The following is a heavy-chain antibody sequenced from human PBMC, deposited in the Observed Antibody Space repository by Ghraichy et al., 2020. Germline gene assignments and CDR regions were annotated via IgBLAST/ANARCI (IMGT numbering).Heavy chain of an antibody. J-gene: IGHJ6*02. CDR1: GDTFSNYG. CDR3: ARPLDMARMPYFYYGLDL. D-gene: IGHD5-24*01. CDR2: IIPTFGTS. V-gene: IGHV1-69*13. Sequence: SVKVSCRTSGDTFSNYGISWVRQVPGQGLEWMGGIIPTFGTSNYARKFQDRVTITAEESTTTVYMELSSLRSEDTAVYYCARPLDMARMPYFYYGLDLWGQGTTVTVSS.